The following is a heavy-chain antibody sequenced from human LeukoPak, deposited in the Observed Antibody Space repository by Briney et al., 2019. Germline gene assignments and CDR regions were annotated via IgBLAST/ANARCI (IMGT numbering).Heavy chain of an antibody. D-gene: IGHD3-22*01. J-gene: IGHJ4*02. Sequence: GSLRLSCAASGFTFSSYAMHWVRQAPGKGLEYVSAISNNGGSTYYANSVKGRFTISRDNSKNTLYLQMGSLRAEDMAVYYCAGVSSGYYGYWGREPWSPSPQ. CDR1: GFTFSSYA. CDR3: AGVSSGYYGY. V-gene: IGHV3-64*01. CDR2: ISNNGGST.